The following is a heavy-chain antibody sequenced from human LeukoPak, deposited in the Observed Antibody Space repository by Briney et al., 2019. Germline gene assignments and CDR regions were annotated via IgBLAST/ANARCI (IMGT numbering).Heavy chain of an antibody. V-gene: IGHV3-21*04. CDR3: ATRVGSSWWALRYYYMDV. CDR2: ISSSSSYI. D-gene: IGHD6-13*01. J-gene: IGHJ6*03. Sequence: GGSLRLACAASGFTFSSYTMNWVRQAPGKGLERVSSISSSSSYIFYADSVKGRFTISRDNAKNSLYLQMNSLRAEDTAVYYCATRVGSSWWALRYYYMDVWGKGTTVTISS. CDR1: GFTFSSYT.